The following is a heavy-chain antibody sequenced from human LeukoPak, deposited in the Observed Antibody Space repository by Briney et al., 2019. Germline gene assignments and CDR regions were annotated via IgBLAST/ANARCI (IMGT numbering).Heavy chain of an antibody. J-gene: IGHJ4*02. CDR3: AQATGTLRY. Sequence: PGGSLRLSCAASGFTFSSYGMNWVRQAPGKGLEWLSYISSSSGTIYYADSVKGRFTISRDNAKNSLYLQMSSLTAEDTATYYCAQATGTLRYWGQGTLVTLSS. D-gene: IGHD1-1*01. V-gene: IGHV3-48*01. CDR2: ISSSSGTI. CDR1: GFTFSSYG.